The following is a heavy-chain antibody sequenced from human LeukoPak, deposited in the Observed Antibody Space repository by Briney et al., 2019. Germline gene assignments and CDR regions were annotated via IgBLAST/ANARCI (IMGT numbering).Heavy chain of an antibody. CDR2: INHSGST. D-gene: IGHD7-27*01. J-gene: IGHJ5*02. CDR1: GFTFSSYTM. Sequence: GSLRLSCAASGFTFSSYTMNWVRQAPGKGLEWIGEINHSGSTNYNPSLKSRVTISVDKSKNQFSLKLSSVTAADTAVYYCARDPAPNWGTNWFDPWGQGTLVTVSS. V-gene: IGHV4-4*02. CDR3: ARDPAPNWGTNWFDP.